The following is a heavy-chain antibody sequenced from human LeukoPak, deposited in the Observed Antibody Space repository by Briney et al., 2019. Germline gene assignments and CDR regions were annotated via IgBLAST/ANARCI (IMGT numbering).Heavy chain of an antibody. CDR2: IIPIFGTA. J-gene: IGHJ5*02. V-gene: IGHV1-69*13. Sequence: SVKVSCKASGGTFSSYAISWVRQAPGQGLEWMGGIIPIFGTANYAQKFQGRVTITADESTSTAYMELSSLRSEDTAEYYCARDYAPDCGGDCPPGVYNWFDPWGQGTLVTVSS. CDR3: ARDYAPDCGGDCPPGVYNWFDP. D-gene: IGHD2-21*02. CDR1: GGTFSSYA.